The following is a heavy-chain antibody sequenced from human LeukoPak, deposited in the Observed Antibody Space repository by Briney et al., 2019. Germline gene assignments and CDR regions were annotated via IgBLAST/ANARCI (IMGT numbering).Heavy chain of an antibody. CDR3: ARGGYYFDY. CDR2: ISSSGSTI. J-gene: IGHJ4*02. CDR1: GFTFNSYE. V-gene: IGHV3-48*03. Sequence: GGSLRLSCAASGFTFNSYEMHWVRQAPGKGLEWVSYISSSGSTIYYADSVKGRFTISRDNAKNSLYLQMNSLGAEDTAVYYCARGGYYFDYWGQGTLVTVSS.